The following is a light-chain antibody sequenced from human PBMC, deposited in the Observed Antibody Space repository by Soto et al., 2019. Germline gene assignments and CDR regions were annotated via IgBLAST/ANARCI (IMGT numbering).Light chain of an antibody. J-gene: IGKJ5*01. Sequence: EIVMTQSPATLSVSPGERAALSCRASQSVSGNLAWYQQTPGQAPRLIIYGASTRATGIPARVSGSGFGTEFTLTISSLKSEDFAVYYCQQYNYRPPAFGQGTRLEIK. CDR1: QSVSGN. V-gene: IGKV3-15*01. CDR2: GAS. CDR3: QQYNYRPPA.